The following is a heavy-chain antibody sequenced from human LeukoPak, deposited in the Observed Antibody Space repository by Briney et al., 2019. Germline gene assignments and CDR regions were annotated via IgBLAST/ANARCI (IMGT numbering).Heavy chain of an antibody. CDR2: IIPIFGTA. J-gene: IGHJ4*02. V-gene: IGHV1-69*05. D-gene: IGHD2-2*01. CDR3: ASRQEYCSSTSCHDYYFDY. CDR1: GGTCSSYA. Sequence: SVKVSCKASGGTCSSYAISWVRQAPGQGLEWMGGIIPIFGTANYAQKFQGRVTITTDESTSTAYMELSSLRSEDTAVYYCASRQEYCSSTSCHDYYFDYWGQGTLVTVSS.